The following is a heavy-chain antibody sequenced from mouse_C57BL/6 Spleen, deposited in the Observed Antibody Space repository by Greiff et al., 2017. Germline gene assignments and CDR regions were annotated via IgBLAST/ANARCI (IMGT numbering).Heavy chain of an antibody. V-gene: IGHV5-17*01. CDR3: AGPITTVPYYAMDY. CDR1: GFTFSDYG. J-gene: IGHJ4*01. D-gene: IGHD1-1*01. Sequence: EVQLVESGGGLVKPGGSLKLSCAASGFTFSDYGMHWVRQAPEKGLEWVAYISSGSSTIYYADTVKGRFTISRDNAKNTLFLQLTRLRSEDTDMYYCAGPITTVPYYAMDYWGQGTSVTVSS. CDR2: ISSGSSTI.